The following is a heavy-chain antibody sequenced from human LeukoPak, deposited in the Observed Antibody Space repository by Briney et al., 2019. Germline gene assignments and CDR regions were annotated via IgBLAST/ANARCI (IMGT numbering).Heavy chain of an antibody. CDR3: ARGGHYYDSSGYYSHFDY. CDR2: INSDGSST. CDR1: GFTFSSYW. J-gene: IGHJ4*02. D-gene: IGHD3-22*01. Sequence: PGGSLRLSCAASGFTFSSYWMHWVRQAPGKGLVWVSRINSDGSSTSYADSEKGRFTISRDNAKNTLYLQMNSLRAEDTAVYYCARGGHYYDSSGYYSHFDYWGQGTLVTVSS. V-gene: IGHV3-74*01.